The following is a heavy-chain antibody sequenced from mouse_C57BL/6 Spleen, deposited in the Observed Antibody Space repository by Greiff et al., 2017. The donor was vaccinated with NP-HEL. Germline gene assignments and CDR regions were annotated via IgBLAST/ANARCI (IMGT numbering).Heavy chain of an antibody. V-gene: IGHV1-69*01. Sequence: VQLQQPGAELVMPGASVKLSCKASGYTFTSYWMHWVKQRPGQGLEWIGEIDPSDSYTNYNQKFKGKSTLTVDKSSSTAYMQLSSLTSEDSAVYYWARPGRDYYGSSFDCWSQGTTLTVSS. CDR2: IDPSDSYT. CDR1: GYTFTSYW. D-gene: IGHD1-1*01. CDR3: ARPGRDYYGSSFDC. J-gene: IGHJ2*01.